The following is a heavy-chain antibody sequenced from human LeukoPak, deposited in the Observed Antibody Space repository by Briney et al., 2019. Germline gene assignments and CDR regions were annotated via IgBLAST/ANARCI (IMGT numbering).Heavy chain of an antibody. CDR1: GGSISSYY. V-gene: IGHV4-59*01. CDR2: IYYSATT. CDR3: ARGGEDGYPFDY. J-gene: IGHJ4*02. Sequence: SETLSLTCTVSGGSISSYYWSWIRQPPGKGLEWIGFIYYSATTKYNPSLRSRVTISVDTSKKQFSLNLNSVTAADTAVYYCARGGEDGYPFDYWGQGTLVTVSS. D-gene: IGHD5-24*01.